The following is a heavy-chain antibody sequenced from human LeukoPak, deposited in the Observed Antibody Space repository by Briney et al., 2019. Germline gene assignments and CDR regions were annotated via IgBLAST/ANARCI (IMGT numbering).Heavy chain of an antibody. CDR1: GGSISSYY. Sequence: SETLSLTCTVSGGSISSYYWSWIRQPAGKGLERIGRLYTSGSTNYNPSLKSRVTMSVDTSKNQFSLKLSSVTAADTAVYYCAREGHRIAARAYFDYWGQGTLVTASS. CDR3: AREGHRIAARAYFDY. CDR2: LYTSGST. V-gene: IGHV4-4*07. J-gene: IGHJ4*02. D-gene: IGHD6-6*01.